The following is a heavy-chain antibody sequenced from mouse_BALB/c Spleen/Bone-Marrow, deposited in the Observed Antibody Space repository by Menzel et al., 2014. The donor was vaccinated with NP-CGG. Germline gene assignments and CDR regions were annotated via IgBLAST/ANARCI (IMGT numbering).Heavy chain of an antibody. CDR1: EYEFPSHD. CDR2: INSDGGST. Sequence: EVKVEESGGGLVQPGESLKLSCESNEYEFPSHDMSWVRKTPEKRLELVAAINSDGGSTYYPDTMERRFIISRDNTKKTLCLQMSSLRSEDTALYYCARSSTMYWYFDVWGAGTTVTVSS. J-gene: IGHJ1*01. CDR3: ARSSTMYWYFDV. D-gene: IGHD2-1*01. V-gene: IGHV5-2*03.